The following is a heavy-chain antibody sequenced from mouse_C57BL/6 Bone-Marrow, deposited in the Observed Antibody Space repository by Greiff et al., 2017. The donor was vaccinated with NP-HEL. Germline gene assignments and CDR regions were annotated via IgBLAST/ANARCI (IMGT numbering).Heavy chain of an antibody. J-gene: IGHJ3*01. CDR2: IRSKSNNYAT. D-gene: IGHD2-3*01. V-gene: IGHV10-1*01. CDR1: GFSFNTYA. Sequence: EVQGVESGGGLVQPKGSLKLSCAASGFSFNTYAMNWVRQAPGKGLEWVARIRSKSNNYATYYADSVKDRFTISRDDSESMLYLQMNNLKTEDTAMYYCVRRDSIYGGYYLAWFAYWGQGTLVTVSA. CDR3: VRRDSIYGGYYLAWFAY.